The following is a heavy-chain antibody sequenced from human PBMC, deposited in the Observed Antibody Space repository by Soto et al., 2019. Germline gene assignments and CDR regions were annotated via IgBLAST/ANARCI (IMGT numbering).Heavy chain of an antibody. CDR3: ATGGFGGFFVWMYYFDH. J-gene: IGHJ4*02. CDR2: LYTGGST. CDR1: GFSVSDNY. Sequence: GGSLRLSCAASGFSVSDNYMSWVRQAPGKGLEWVSILYTGGSTYFAGSVKGRFTISRDESTNTVYLQVNNLRAEDTAVYYCATGGFGGFFVWMYYFDHWGQGTPVTVSS. V-gene: IGHV3-53*01. D-gene: IGHD3-16*01.